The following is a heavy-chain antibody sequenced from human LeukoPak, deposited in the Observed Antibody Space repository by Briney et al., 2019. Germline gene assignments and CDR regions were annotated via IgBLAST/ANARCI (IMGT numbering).Heavy chain of an antibody. J-gene: IGHJ5*02. CDR2: ISFDGSYK. CDR3: AKDGKIAILGPAWFAP. D-gene: IGHD2-8*02. Sequence: GGSLRLSCAASGFTFSNYAMHWVRQAPGKGLEWVAVISFDGSYKYYADSVKGRFTISRDNSKNTLSLQMTSLRTEDAAVYHCAKDGKIAILGPAWFAPWAKGTLVTVSS. CDR1: GFTFSNYA. V-gene: IGHV3-30*04.